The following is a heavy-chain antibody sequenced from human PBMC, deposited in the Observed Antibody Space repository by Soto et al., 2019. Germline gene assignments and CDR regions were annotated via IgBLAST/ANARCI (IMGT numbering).Heavy chain of an antibody. CDR1: GFIFSSYA. Sequence: EVVLLESGGGLVQSGGSLRLSCAASGFIFSSYAMSWVRQAPGKGLEWVSAISGSGGSTYYADSVKGRFTISRDNSKNTLYLQMNSLRAEDTAVYYCAKDRLFGVVIRDNWFDPWGQGTLVTVSS. CDR3: AKDRLFGVVIRDNWFDP. CDR2: ISGSGGST. V-gene: IGHV3-23*01. D-gene: IGHD3-3*01. J-gene: IGHJ5*02.